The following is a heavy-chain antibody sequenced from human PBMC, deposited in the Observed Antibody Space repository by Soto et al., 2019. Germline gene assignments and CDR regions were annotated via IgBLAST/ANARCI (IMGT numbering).Heavy chain of an antibody. V-gene: IGHV3-7*04. Sequence: EVQLVESGGGLVQPGGSLRLSCATSGFTFSNSWMSWVRQAPGKGLEWVANIKQDGSEKYYEDSVKGRFTISRDNARNSLYLQMNSLRAEDTAVYYCAREFDYWGQGTLVTVSS. CDR2: IKQDGSEK. J-gene: IGHJ4*02. CDR3: AREFDY. CDR1: GFTFSNSW.